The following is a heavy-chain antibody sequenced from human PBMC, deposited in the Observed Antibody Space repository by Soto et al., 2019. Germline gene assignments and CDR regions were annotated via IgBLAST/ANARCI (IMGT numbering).Heavy chain of an antibody. D-gene: IGHD3-10*01. J-gene: IGHJ4*02. CDR2: IYYSGSN. CDR3: AREYGSVSYRFDY. V-gene: IGHV4-31*03. Sequence: QVHLQESGPGLVKPSQTLSLTCTVSGGSISSVGYYWSWIRQHPGKGLEWIGYIYYSGSNYYNPSLNSRVTIQVDTSKNQFHLKLRSVAAADTAVYYGAREYGSVSYRFDYWGQGTPGTVSS. CDR1: GGSISSVGYY.